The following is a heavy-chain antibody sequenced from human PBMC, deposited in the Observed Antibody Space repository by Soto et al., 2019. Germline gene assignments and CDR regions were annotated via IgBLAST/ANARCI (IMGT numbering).Heavy chain of an antibody. CDR2: ISSSGSTI. Sequence: GGSLRLSCAASGFTFSTYSMHWFRQAPGKGLEWVSYISSSGSTIYYADSVKGRFTISRDNAKNSLYLQMNSLRAEDTAVYYCARGPYDYVWGSDPPHFDYWGQGTLVTVSS. CDR1: GFTFSTYS. CDR3: ARGPYDYVWGSDPPHFDY. J-gene: IGHJ4*02. D-gene: IGHD3-16*02. V-gene: IGHV3-48*04.